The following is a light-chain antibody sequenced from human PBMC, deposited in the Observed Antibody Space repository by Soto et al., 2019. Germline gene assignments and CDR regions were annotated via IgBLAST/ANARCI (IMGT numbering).Light chain of an antibody. CDR3: QQYGSSPWT. Sequence: VLTQSPGTLSLSPGERATLSCRASQSVSSNLAWYQQKPGQAPRLLIYGASSRATGIPDRFSGSGSGTDFTLTIRRLEPEDFAVYYCQQYGSSPWTFGQGTKVEIK. CDR2: GAS. CDR1: QSVSSN. V-gene: IGKV3-20*01. J-gene: IGKJ1*01.